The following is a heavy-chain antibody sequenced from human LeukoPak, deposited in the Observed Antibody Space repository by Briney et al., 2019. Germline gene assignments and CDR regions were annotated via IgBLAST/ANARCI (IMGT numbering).Heavy chain of an antibody. D-gene: IGHD6-19*01. CDR3: ARRSIAVAGPFDY. CDR2: INPNSGGT. CDR1: GYTFTGYY. V-gene: IGHV1-2*02. J-gene: IGHJ4*02. Sequence: GASVKVSCKASGYTFTGYYMHWVRQAPGQALEWMGWINPNSGGTNYAQKFQGRVTMTRDTSISTAYMELSRLRSDDTAVYYCARRSIAVAGPFDYWGQGTLVTVSS.